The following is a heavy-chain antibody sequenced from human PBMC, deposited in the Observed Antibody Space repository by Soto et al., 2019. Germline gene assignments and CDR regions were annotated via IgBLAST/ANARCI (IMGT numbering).Heavy chain of an antibody. D-gene: IGHD2-15*01. J-gene: IGHJ3*01. CDR1: GFTFNYYW. CDR2: IHSDGSTT. CDR3: VRGEKGGFDL. V-gene: IGHV3-74*01. Sequence: EVQLVESEGGLVQRGGSLRLSCAASGFTFNYYWMHWVRQAPGQGLVWVSHIHSDGSTTTYADSVKGRFTISRDNAKNTLYLQMTSLRAEDTAVYYCVRGEKGGFDLWGQGTTVTVSS.